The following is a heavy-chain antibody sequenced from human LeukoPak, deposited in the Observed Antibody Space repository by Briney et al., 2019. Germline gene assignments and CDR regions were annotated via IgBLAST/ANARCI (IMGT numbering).Heavy chain of an antibody. J-gene: IGHJ4*02. Sequence: SETLSLTCTVSGGSISSYYWSWIRHPPGKGLEWIAYLFYSGSTDYNPSLESRVTISVDTSKNQFSLKLRSVTAADTAVYCCATVAVIRGVTYFDYWGQGTLVTVSS. CDR2: LFYSGST. D-gene: IGHD3-10*01. CDR1: GGSISSYY. CDR3: ATVAVIRGVTYFDY. V-gene: IGHV4-59*01.